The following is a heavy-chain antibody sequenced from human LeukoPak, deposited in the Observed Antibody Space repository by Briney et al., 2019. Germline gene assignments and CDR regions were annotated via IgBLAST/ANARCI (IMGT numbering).Heavy chain of an antibody. V-gene: IGHV1-24*01. CDR2: FDPEDGET. D-gene: IGHD6-19*01. CDR3: ATLPKEQWLVIDYYFDY. J-gene: IGHJ4*02. CDR1: GYTLTELS. Sequence: ASVKVSCKVSGYTLTELSMHWVRQAPGKGLEWMGGFDPEDGETIYAQKFQGRVTMTEDTSTDTAYMELSSLRSEDTAVYYCATLPKEQWLVIDYYFDYWGRGTLVTVSS.